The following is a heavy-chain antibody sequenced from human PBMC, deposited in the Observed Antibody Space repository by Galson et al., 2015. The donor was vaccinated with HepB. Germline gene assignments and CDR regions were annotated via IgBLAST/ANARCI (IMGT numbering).Heavy chain of an antibody. Sequence: SLRLSCAASGFTFSSYGMHWVRQAPGKGLEWVAFIRYDGSNKYYADSVKGRFTISRDNSKNTLYLQMNSLRAEDTAVYYCAKLYYYDSSGYPDAFDIWGQGTMVTVSS. J-gene: IGHJ3*02. CDR3: AKLYYYDSSGYPDAFDI. D-gene: IGHD3-22*01. CDR1: GFTFSSYG. CDR2: IRYDGSNK. V-gene: IGHV3-30*02.